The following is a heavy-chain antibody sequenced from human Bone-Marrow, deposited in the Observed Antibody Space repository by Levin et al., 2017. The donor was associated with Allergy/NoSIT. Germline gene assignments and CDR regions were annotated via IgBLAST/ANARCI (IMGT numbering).Heavy chain of an antibody. J-gene: IGHJ4*02. Sequence: GESLKISCAASGFTFSSYAMHWVRQAPGKGLEWVAVISYDGSNKYYADSVKGRFTISRDNSKNTLYLQMNSLRAEDTAVYYCARALYYYDSSGYYPPDYWGQGTLVTVSS. V-gene: IGHV3-30-3*01. D-gene: IGHD3-22*01. CDR1: GFTFSSYA. CDR3: ARALYYYDSSGYYPPDY. CDR2: ISYDGSNK.